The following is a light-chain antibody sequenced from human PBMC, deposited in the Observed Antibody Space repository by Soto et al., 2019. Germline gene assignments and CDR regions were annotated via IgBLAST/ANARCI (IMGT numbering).Light chain of an antibody. CDR3: CAYSTSGTHV. Sequence: QSVLTQPASVSGSPGQSITFSCTGTSSDVGSYDYVSWHQQHPGKAPKLIIYDVNNRPSGVPSRFSGSKSGNTASLTISGLQTDDEADYYCCAYSTSGTHVFGTGTKFTVL. V-gene: IGLV2-14*03. CDR2: DVN. J-gene: IGLJ1*01. CDR1: SSDVGSYDY.